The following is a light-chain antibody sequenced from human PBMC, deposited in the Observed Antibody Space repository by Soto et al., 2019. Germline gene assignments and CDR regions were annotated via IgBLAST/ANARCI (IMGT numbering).Light chain of an antibody. CDR3: QQYDNSLYT. Sequence: EIVLTQSPGTLSLSPGERATLSCRASQSVSSTYLAWYQQQPGQAPRLLIYGASSRATGIPDRFSGSGSGTDFTLTISRLEPEDFAVYYCQQYDNSLYTFGHGTKLEIK. CDR2: GAS. V-gene: IGKV3-20*01. CDR1: QSVSSTY. J-gene: IGKJ2*01.